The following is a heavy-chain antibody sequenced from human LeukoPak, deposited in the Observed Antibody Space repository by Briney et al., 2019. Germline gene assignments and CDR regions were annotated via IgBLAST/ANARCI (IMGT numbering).Heavy chain of an antibody. V-gene: IGHV4-38-2*01. Sequence: SETLSLTCAVSGYSISSGYYWGWIRQPPGKGLEWIGSIYHSGSTYYNPSLKSRVTISVDTSKNQFSLKLSSVTAADTAVYYCARLYCSSTSCYPIYYYYYYMDVWGKGTTVTVSS. D-gene: IGHD2-2*01. CDR2: IYHSGST. CDR3: ARLYCSSTSCYPIYYYYYYMDV. J-gene: IGHJ6*03. CDR1: GYSISSGYY.